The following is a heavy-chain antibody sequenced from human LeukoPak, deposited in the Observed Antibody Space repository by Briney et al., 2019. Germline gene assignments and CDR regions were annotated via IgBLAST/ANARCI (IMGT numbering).Heavy chain of an antibody. CDR3: ARAILGYCSSTSCYYYMDV. V-gene: IGHV1-18*01. CDR1: GYTFTSYG. CDR2: ISAYNGNT. D-gene: IGHD2-2*01. Sequence: GASVKVSCKASGYTFTSYGISWVRQAPGQGLEWMGWISAYNGNTNYAQKLQGRVTMTTDTSTSTAYMELRSLRSDDTAVYYCARAILGYCSSTSCYYYMDVWGKGTTVTVSS. J-gene: IGHJ6*03.